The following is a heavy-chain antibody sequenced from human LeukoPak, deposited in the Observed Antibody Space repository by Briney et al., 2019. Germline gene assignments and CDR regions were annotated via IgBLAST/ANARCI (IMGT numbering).Heavy chain of an antibody. D-gene: IGHD2-2*02. CDR3: ASLCSSTSCYTEGNFDY. Sequence: SETLSLTCTVSGYSISSGYYWGWIRQPPGKGLEWIGSIYHGGSTYYNPSLKSRVTISVDTSKNQFSLKLSSVTAADTAVYYCASLCSSTSCYTEGNFDYWGQGTLVTVSS. CDR1: GYSISSGYY. CDR2: IYHGGST. V-gene: IGHV4-38-2*02. J-gene: IGHJ4*02.